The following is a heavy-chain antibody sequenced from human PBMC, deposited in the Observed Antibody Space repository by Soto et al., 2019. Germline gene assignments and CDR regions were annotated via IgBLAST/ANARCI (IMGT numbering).Heavy chain of an antibody. CDR1: GGSFSGYY. Sequence: SETLSLTCAVYGGSFSGYYWSWIRQPPGKGLEWIGEINHSGSTNYNPSLKSRVTISVDTSKNQLSLQLNSVTPEDTAVYFCARDSSGWHWYFDLWGRGTLVTVSS. J-gene: IGHJ2*01. CDR2: INHSGST. D-gene: IGHD6-19*01. V-gene: IGHV4-34*01. CDR3: ARDSSGWHWYFDL.